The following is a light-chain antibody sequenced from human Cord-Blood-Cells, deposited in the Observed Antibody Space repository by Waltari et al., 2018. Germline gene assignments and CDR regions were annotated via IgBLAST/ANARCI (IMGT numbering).Light chain of an antibody. CDR2: KDS. CDR3: QSADSSGTYVV. V-gene: IGLV3-25*03. CDR1: ALPKQY. Sequence: SYELTQPPAVSVSPGQTASITCSGDALPKQYAYWYQQKPAQAPALVIYKDSERPSGIPARCSGSSSGTTVTLTISGVQAEDEADYYCQSADSSGTYVVFGGGTKLTVL. J-gene: IGLJ2*01.